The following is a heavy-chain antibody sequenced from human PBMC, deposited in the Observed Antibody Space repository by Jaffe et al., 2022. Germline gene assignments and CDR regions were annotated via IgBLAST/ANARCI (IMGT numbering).Heavy chain of an antibody. CDR3: ANKFSYDYYFDY. D-gene: IGHD3-3*01. Sequence: EVQLLESGGGLVQPGGSLRLSCAASGFTFSSYAMSWVRQAPGKGLEWVSAISGSGGSTYYADSVKGRFTISRDNSKNTLYLQMNSLRAEDTAVYYCANKFSYDYYFDYWGQGTLVTVSS. J-gene: IGHJ4*02. V-gene: IGHV3-23*01. CDR1: GFTFSSYA. CDR2: ISGSGGST.